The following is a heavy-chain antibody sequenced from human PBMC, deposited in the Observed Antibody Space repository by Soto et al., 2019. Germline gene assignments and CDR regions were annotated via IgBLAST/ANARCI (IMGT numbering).Heavy chain of an antibody. D-gene: IGHD2-8*01. J-gene: IGHJ2*01. CDR3: ARGMGRYFDL. CDR2: LSASGRT. Sequence: SETLSLTCAISGDSIGNFYWSWIRQPAGKGLESLGRLSASGRTNYSPYLQSPVTMSLDRSKNRFSLRLTSVSAADTAVYFCARGMGRYFDLWGRGTLVTVSS. CDR1: GDSIGNFY. V-gene: IGHV4-4*07.